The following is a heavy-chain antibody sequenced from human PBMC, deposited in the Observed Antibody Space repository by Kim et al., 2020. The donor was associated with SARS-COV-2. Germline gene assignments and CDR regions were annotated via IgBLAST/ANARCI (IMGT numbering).Heavy chain of an antibody. J-gene: IGHJ6*02. D-gene: IGHD3-10*01. V-gene: IGHV4-34*01. CDR2: INHSGST. Sequence: SETLSLTCAVYGGSFSGYYWSWIRQPPGKGLEWIGEINHSGSTNYNPSLKSRVTISVDTSKNQFSLKLSSVTAADTAVYYCARGSYGGSGTLPHYYYYYGMDVWGQGTTVTVSS. CDR3: ARGSYGGSGTLPHYYYYYGMDV. CDR1: GGSFSGYY.